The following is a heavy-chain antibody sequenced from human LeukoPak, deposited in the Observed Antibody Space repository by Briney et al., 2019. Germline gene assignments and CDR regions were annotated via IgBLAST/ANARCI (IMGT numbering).Heavy chain of an antibody. V-gene: IGHV3-20*04. Sequence: GGSLRLSCAASGFTFDDYGMSWVRQAPGKGLEWDSGINWNGGSTGYADSVKGRFTISRDNAKNSLYLQMNSLRAEDTALYYCARDPGGDGYNTNFDYWGQGTLVTVSS. CDR1: GFTFDDYG. CDR2: INWNGGST. D-gene: IGHD5-24*01. J-gene: IGHJ4*02. CDR3: ARDPGGDGYNTNFDY.